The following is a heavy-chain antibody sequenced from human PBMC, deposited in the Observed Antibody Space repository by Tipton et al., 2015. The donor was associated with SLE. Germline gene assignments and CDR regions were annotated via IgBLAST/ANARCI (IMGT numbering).Heavy chain of an antibody. Sequence: LRLSCTVSADSFTHYHWSWIRQSPGKGLEWIGYVYFDGSTNYNPSLKSRVTISVDTSKNQFSLKLKSVSAADTAVYYCASADYSSGTYSHPFDYWGQGTLVTVSS. CDR3: ASADYSSGTYSHPFDY. J-gene: IGHJ4*02. CDR1: ADSFTHYH. CDR2: VYFDGST. D-gene: IGHD3-10*01. V-gene: IGHV4-59*01.